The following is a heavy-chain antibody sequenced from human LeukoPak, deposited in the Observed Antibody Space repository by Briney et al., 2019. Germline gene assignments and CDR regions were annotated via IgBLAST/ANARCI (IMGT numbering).Heavy chain of an antibody. CDR2: INEDGSIT. CDR3: GRDLGGRSGY. Sequence: GGSLRLSCAVSGFSFRTYWMHWVRQVPGEGLVWVSRINEDGSITNYADSVKGRFSISRDNAKNTLYLQMNSLRAEDTAVYYCGRDLGGRSGYWGQGTLVTVSS. V-gene: IGHV3-74*01. D-gene: IGHD1-26*01. J-gene: IGHJ4*02. CDR1: GFSFRTYW.